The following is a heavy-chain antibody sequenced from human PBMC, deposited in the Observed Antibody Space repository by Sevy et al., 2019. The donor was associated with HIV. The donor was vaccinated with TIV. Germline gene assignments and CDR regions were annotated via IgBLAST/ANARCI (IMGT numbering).Heavy chain of an antibody. CDR2: FDPEDGET. D-gene: IGHD3-22*01. CDR3: ATTKDYYESSGSPFDY. Sequence: ASVKVSCKVSGYTLTKLSMHWVRQGPGKGLEWMGSFDPEDGETIYAQMFQGRVTMTEDTSTDTAHMELRSLKSEDTAVYYCATTKDYYESSGSPFDYWGQGTLVTVSS. V-gene: IGHV1-24*01. CDR1: GYTLTKLS. J-gene: IGHJ4*02.